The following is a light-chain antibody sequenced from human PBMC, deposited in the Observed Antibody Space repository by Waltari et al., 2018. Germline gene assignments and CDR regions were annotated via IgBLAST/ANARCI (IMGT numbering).Light chain of an antibody. CDR3: QTPDSSGTYVI. J-gene: IGLJ2*01. CDR2: KDT. CDR1: ILSKRG. Sequence: SQELTQTPSVSVSPGQTARLTCSGDILSKRGTYWYQQKPGQAPLLIIHKDTQRPSRIPDRFSGSRSGTTATLTISGVQAEDEADYHCQTPDSSGTYVIFGGGTKLTVL. V-gene: IGLV3-25*03.